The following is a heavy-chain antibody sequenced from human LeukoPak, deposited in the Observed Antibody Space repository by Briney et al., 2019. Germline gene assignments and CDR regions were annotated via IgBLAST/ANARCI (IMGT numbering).Heavy chain of an antibody. V-gene: IGHV4-59*01. Sequence: SETLSLTCTVSSGSISSYYWSWIRQPPGAGLEWIGYIYYSGSTNYNPSLKSRVTISVDTSKNQFSLKLNSVTDADTAVYYCARSHSVWTSFDYWGQGTMVTVSS. CDR2: IYYSGST. CDR3: ARSHSVWTSFDY. D-gene: IGHD3/OR15-3a*01. CDR1: SGSISSYY. J-gene: IGHJ4*02.